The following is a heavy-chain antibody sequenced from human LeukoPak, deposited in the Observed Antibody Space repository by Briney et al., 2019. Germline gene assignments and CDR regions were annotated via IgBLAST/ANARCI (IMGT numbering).Heavy chain of an antibody. Sequence: GGSLRLSCAASGFSFSSYEMNWVRQAPGKGLEWVSYIYGSGSPIYYADSVKGRLTISRDNAKNSLYLQMNSLRAEDTAVYYCARNAANDYWGQGTMVTVSS. J-gene: IGHJ3*01. V-gene: IGHV3-48*03. CDR2: IYGSGSPI. CDR1: GFSFSSYE. CDR3: ARNAANDY. D-gene: IGHD2-15*01.